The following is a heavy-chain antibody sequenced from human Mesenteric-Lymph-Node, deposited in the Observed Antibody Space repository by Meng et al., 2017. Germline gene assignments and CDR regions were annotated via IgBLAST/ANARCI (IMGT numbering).Heavy chain of an antibody. J-gene: IGHJ6*02. Sequence: GESLKISCAASGFTFSSYSMNWVRQAPGKGLEWVSSISSSSSYIYYADSVKGRFTISRDNAKNSLYLQMNSLRAEDTAVYYCARALITMVRPDYYGMDVWGQGTTVTVSS. CDR3: ARALITMVRPDYYGMDV. V-gene: IGHV3-21*01. CDR2: ISSSSSYI. D-gene: IGHD3-10*01. CDR1: GFTFSSYS.